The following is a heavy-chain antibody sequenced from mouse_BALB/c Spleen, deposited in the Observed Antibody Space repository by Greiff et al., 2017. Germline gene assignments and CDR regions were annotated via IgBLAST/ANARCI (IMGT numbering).Heavy chain of an antibody. CDR2: IWAGGST. CDR1: GFSLTSYG. V-gene: IGHV2-9*02. D-gene: IGHD1-1*01. Sequence: VKLQESGPGLVAPSQSLSITCTVSGFSLTSYGVHWVRQPPGKGLEWLGVIWAGGSTNYNSALMSRLSISKDNSKSQVFLKMNSLQTDDTAMYYCARIGITTVVADYWGQGTTLTVSS. CDR3: ARIGITTVVADY. J-gene: IGHJ2*01.